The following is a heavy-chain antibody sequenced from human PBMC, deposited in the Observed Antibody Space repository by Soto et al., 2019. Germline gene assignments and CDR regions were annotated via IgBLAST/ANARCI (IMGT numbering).Heavy chain of an antibody. CDR3: ARDKTSYYDVSGIFDI. J-gene: IGHJ3*02. V-gene: IGHV3-53*01. CDR1: GFNVSSNY. Sequence: PVGSLRLSCAASGFNVSSNYMTWVRQAPGKGLEWVSVIYSGGRTYYADSVKGRFTISRDNSKNTLYLQMNSLRAEDTAVYYCARDKTSYYDVSGIFDIRGQGTMVTVSS. CDR2: IYSGGRT. D-gene: IGHD3-22*01.